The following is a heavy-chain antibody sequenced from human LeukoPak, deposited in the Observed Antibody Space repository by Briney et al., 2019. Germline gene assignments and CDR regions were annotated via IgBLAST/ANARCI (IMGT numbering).Heavy chain of an antibody. Sequence: ARSLRLSCAASGFTFSSYGMHWVRQAPGKGLEWVAVISYDGSNKYYADSVKGRFTISRDNSKNTLYLQMNSLRAEDTAVYYCAKEMTTVTTFSLDYWGQGTLVTVSA. V-gene: IGHV3-30*18. CDR2: ISYDGSNK. D-gene: IGHD4-17*01. J-gene: IGHJ4*02. CDR1: GFTFSSYG. CDR3: AKEMTTVTTFSLDY.